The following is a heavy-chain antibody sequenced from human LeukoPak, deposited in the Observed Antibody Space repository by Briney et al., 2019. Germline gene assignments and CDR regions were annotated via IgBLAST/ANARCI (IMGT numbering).Heavy chain of an antibody. CDR1: GGSISSYY. CDR3: ARAAIAAAEIDY. Sequence: SETLSLTCTVPGGSISSYYWSWLRQPPGKGLEWIGYIYYSGSTNYNPSLKSRVTISVDTSKNQFSLKLSSVTAADTAVYYCARAAIAAAEIDYWGQGTLVTVSS. CDR2: IYYSGST. V-gene: IGHV4-59*01. D-gene: IGHD6-25*01. J-gene: IGHJ4*02.